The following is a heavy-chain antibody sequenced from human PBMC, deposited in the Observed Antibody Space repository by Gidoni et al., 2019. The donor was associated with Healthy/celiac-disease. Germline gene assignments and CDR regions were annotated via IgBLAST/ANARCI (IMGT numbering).Heavy chain of an antibody. D-gene: IGHD4-17*01. CDR1: GYTLTGSY. CDR3: ARDPGGTVTKKLYSLNYGMDV. J-gene: IGHJ6*02. V-gene: IGHV1-2*04. Sequence: QVQLVQSGAEVKKPGASVKVSCKASGYTLTGSYLHWVRQAPGQGLEWMGGINPNSGGTNYAQKFQGWVTMTRDTSISTAYMELSRLRSDDTAVYYCARDPGGTVTKKLYSLNYGMDVWGQGTTVTVSS. CDR2: INPNSGGT.